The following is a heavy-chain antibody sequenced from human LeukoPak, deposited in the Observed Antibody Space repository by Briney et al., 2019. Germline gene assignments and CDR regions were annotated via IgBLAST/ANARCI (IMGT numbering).Heavy chain of an antibody. D-gene: IGHD1/OR15-1a*01. CDR1: GFTITTNY. V-gene: IGHV3-53*01. CDR3: AREAVMPVAPVKIGTSDRPLYEYYGLDV. Sequence: GGSLRLSCAASGFTITTNYMNWVRQAPGKGLEWVSVIYGDDETNYADSVKGRFTISRDNSKNTLNLQMNSLRADDTAVYYCAREAVMPVAPVKIGTSDRPLYEYYGLDVWGQGTTVTVS. J-gene: IGHJ6*02. CDR2: IYGDDET.